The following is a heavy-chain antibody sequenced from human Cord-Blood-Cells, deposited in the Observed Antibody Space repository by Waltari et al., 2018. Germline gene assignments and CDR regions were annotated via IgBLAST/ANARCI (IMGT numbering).Heavy chain of an antibody. V-gene: IGHV4-59*08. Sequence: QVQLQESGTGLVKPSVTLYLTCTVSGGSISSYYWSWIRQPPGKGLEWIGYIYYSGSTNYNPSLKSRVTISVDTSKNQFSLKLSSVTAADTAVYYCARQRDYYDKGAFDIWGQGTMVTVSS. D-gene: IGHD3-22*01. J-gene: IGHJ3*02. CDR1: GGSISSYY. CDR3: ARQRDYYDKGAFDI. CDR2: IYYSGST.